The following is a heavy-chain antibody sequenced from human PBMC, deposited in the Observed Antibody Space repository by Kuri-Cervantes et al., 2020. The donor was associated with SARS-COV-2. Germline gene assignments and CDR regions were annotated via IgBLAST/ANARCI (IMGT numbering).Heavy chain of an antibody. V-gene: IGHV1-24*01. CDR3: VRFRYYDSRRNASDI. D-gene: IGHD3-22*01. J-gene: IGHJ3*02. CDR2: FDPEDGET. CDR1: GYTLTELS. Sequence: ASVKVSCKVSGYTLTELSMHWVRQAPGKGLEWMGGFDPEDGETIYAQKFQGRVTMTEDTSTDTAYMELSSLRSEDTAVYYCVRFRYYDSRRNASDIWGQGTMVTVSS.